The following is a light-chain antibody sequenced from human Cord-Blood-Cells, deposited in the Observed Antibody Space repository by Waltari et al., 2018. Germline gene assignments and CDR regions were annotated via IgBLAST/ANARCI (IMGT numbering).Light chain of an antibody. Sequence: QSALTQPASVSGSPGQSITISCTGTSSDVGGYNYVSWYQQHPGKAPNLMIYAVSKRPSGVSTRFSGSTSGNTASLTISGLQAEDEADYYCSSYTSSSTFGVFGTGTKVTVL. CDR2: AVS. CDR1: SSDVGGYNY. J-gene: IGLJ1*01. V-gene: IGLV2-14*01. CDR3: SSYTSSSTFGV.